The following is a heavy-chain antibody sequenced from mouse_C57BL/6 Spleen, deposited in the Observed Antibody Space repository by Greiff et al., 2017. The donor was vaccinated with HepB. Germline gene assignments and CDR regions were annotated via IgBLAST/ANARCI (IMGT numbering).Heavy chain of an antibody. Sequence: EVQLVESGGGLVKPGGSLKLSCAASGFTFSDYGMHWVRQAPEKGLEWVAYISSGSSTIYYADTVKGRFTISRDNAKNTLFLQMTSLRSEDTAMYYCARPGYYGSSYEGALYYFDYWGQGTTLTVSS. CDR1: GFTFSDYG. CDR3: ARPGYYGSSYEGALYYFDY. D-gene: IGHD1-1*01. CDR2: ISSGSSTI. J-gene: IGHJ2*01. V-gene: IGHV5-17*01.